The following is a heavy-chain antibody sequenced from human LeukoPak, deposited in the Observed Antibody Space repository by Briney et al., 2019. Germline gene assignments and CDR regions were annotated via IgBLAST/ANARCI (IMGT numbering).Heavy chain of an antibody. V-gene: IGHV4-34*01. CDR2: INHSGST. J-gene: IGHJ4*02. D-gene: IGHD3-10*01. CDR3: AKPPAHYYYGSGSYYKY. Sequence: SETLSLTCAVSGGSFSGYYLSWIRQPPGKGLEWIGEINHSGSTNYNPSLKSRVTISVDTSKNQFSLKLSSVTAAGTAVYYCAKPPAHYYYGSGSYYKYWGQGTLVTVSS. CDR1: GGSFSGYY.